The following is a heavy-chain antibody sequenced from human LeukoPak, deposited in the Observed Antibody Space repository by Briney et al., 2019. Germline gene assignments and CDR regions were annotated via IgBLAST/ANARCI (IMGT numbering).Heavy chain of an antibody. CDR2: ISGSGGVT. CDR3: AKEWDGSGTRLGWFDP. J-gene: IGHJ5*02. V-gene: IGHV3-23*01. D-gene: IGHD3-10*01. CDR1: GFTFGSYA. Sequence: GGSLRLSCVGSGFTFGSYAMSWVRQAPGKGLEWVSLISGSGGVTYYADSVKGRFTISRDNSKNTLYLQMNSLRAEDTAAYYCAKEWDGSGTRLGWFDPWGQGTLVTVSS.